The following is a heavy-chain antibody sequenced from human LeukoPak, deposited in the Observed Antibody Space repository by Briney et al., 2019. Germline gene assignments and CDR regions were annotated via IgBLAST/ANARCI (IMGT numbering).Heavy chain of an antibody. D-gene: IGHD1-7*01. CDR1: GVSFSGYY. CDR2: IYYSGST. CDR3: ARGNWSYVFDH. V-gene: IGHV4-31*11. Sequence: NPSETLSLTCAVYGVSFSGYYWSWIRQHPGKGLEWIGYIYYSGSTYYNPSLKSRVTISVDTSKNQFSLKLSSVTAADTAVYYCARGNWSYVFDHWGQGTLVTVSS. J-gene: IGHJ4*02.